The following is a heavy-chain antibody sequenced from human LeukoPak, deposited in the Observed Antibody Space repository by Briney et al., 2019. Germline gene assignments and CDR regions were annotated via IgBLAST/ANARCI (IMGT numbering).Heavy chain of an antibody. CDR3: VTVTYYDILTGYRPDYFDY. CDR2: ISGDGGST. V-gene: IGHV3-43*02. D-gene: IGHD3-9*01. Sequence: QPGGSLRLYCAASGFTFDDYAMHWVRQAPGKGLEWVSLISGDGGSTYYADSVKGRFTISRDNSKNSLYLQMNSLRTEDTALYYCVTVTYYDILTGYRPDYFDYWGQGTLVTVSS. J-gene: IGHJ4*02. CDR1: GFTFDDYA.